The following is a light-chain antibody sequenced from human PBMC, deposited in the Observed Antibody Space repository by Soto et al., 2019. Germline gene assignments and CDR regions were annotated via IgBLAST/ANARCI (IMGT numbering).Light chain of an antibody. V-gene: IGKV3D-20*02. Sequence: EIVLTQSPGTLSLSPGERVTLSCRASQSLSSGYLAWYQQKFGQAPRLLIYDASRRATGIPERFSGSGSGTDFSLTISSLEPEDLAVYYCQQRSTWPLTFGGGTKVDIK. CDR1: QSLSSGY. CDR3: QQRSTWPLT. CDR2: DAS. J-gene: IGKJ4*01.